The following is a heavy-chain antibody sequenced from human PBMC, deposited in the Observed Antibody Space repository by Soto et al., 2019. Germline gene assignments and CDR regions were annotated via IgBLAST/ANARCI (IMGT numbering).Heavy chain of an antibody. CDR2: ISGSGGST. CDR3: AKPGCGDYADY. V-gene: IGHV3-23*01. D-gene: IGHD2-15*01. CDR1: GFTFSSYA. J-gene: IGHJ4*02. Sequence: PGGSLRLSCAASGFTFSSYAMSWVRPAPGKGLEWVSAISGSGGSTYDADSVKGRFTISRDNSKNTLYLQMNSLRAEDTAVYYYAKPGCGDYADYWGQGNLVTVS.